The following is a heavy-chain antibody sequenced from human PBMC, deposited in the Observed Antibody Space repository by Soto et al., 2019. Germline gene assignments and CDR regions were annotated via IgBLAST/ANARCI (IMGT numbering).Heavy chain of an antibody. Sequence: SVKVSCKAPRDTFTSYYINWVREAPGQGLECMGVINPHGGSTAYAQKFKGRVTLTRDTSASTVYMEVSSLTSEDTAMYYCARSSGGNFGIIIEGTNWFAPWGQGTLVTVSS. CDR3: ARSSGGNFGIIIEGTNWFAP. V-gene: IGHV1-46*01. J-gene: IGHJ5*02. CDR2: INPHGGST. CDR1: RDTFTSYY. D-gene: IGHD1-26*01.